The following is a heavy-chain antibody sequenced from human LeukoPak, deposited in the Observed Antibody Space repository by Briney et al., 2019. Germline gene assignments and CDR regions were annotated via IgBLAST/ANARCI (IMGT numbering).Heavy chain of an antibody. CDR3: AKAPGSGWYGDYFDY. V-gene: IGHV3-23*01. CDR1: EFTFSSYV. CDR2: ITPGGGT. J-gene: IGHJ4*02. Sequence: GGSLRLSCAASEFTFSSYVMAWVRQAPGKGLEWVSTITPGGGTYYADSVKGRFTISRDNSKNTLYLQMNSLRAEDTAVYYCAKAPGSGWYGDYFDYWGQGTLVTVSS. D-gene: IGHD6-19*01.